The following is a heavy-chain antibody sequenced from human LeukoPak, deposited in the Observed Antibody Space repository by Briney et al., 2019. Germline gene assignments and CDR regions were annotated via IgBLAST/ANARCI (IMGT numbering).Heavy chain of an antibody. J-gene: IGHJ6*03. V-gene: IGHV4-34*01. CDR1: GGSFSGYY. D-gene: IGHD6-13*01. Sequence: SETLSLTCAVYGGSFSGYYWSWIRQPPGKGLEWIGEINHSGSTNYNPSLNSRVTISRDTSKNHFSLELSSVTAADTAVYFCARGRVSSSSWSSTYYYYFYMDVWGRGTTVTVSS. CDR2: INHSGST. CDR3: ARGRVSSSSWSSTYYYYFYMDV.